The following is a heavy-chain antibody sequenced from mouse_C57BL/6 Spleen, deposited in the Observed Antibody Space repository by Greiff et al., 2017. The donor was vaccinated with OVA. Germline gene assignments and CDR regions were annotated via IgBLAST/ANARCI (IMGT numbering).Heavy chain of an antibody. CDR2: INPGSGGT. CDR3: ARTPHDGYYLYYFDY. CDR1: GYAFTNYL. Sequence: QVQLQQSGAELVRPGTSVKVSCKASGYAFTNYLIEWVKQRPGQGLEWIGVINPGSGGTNYNEKFKGKATLTADKSSSTAYMQLSSLTSEDSAVYFCARTPHDGYYLYYFDYWGQGTTLTVSS. V-gene: IGHV1-54*01. J-gene: IGHJ2*01. D-gene: IGHD2-3*01.